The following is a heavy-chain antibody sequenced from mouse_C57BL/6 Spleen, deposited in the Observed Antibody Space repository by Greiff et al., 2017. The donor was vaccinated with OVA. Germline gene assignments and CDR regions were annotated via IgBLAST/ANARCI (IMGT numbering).Heavy chain of an antibody. D-gene: IGHD2-12*01. V-gene: IGHV5-16*01. CDR3: ARDGLYSMDY. CDR2: INYDGSST. J-gene: IGHJ4*01. Sequence: EVKVVESEGGLVQPGRSMKLSCTASGFTFSDYYMAWVRQVPEKGLEWVANINYDGSSTYYLDSLKSRFIISRDNAKNILYLQMSSLKSEDTATYYCARDGLYSMDYWGQGTSVTVSS. CDR1: GFTFSDYY.